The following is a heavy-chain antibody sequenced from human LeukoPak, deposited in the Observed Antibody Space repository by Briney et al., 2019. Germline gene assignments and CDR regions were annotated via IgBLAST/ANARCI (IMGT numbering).Heavy chain of an antibody. D-gene: IGHD1-14*01. CDR1: GGSFSGYY. Sequence: SETLSLTCAVYGGSFSGYYWSWIRQPPGKGLEWIGEINHSGSTNYNPSPKSRVTISVDTSKNQFSLKLSSVTAADTAVYCCGRGVYSYYYYGMDVWGQGTKVSVSS. CDR3: GRGVYSYYYYGMDV. J-gene: IGHJ6*02. V-gene: IGHV4-34*01. CDR2: INHSGST.